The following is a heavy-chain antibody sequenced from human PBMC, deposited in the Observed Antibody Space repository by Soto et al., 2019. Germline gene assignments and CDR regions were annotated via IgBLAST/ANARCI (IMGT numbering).Heavy chain of an antibody. CDR3: ARLAMATRRGYYGMDV. CDR2: IDPSDSYT. V-gene: IGHV5-10-1*01. CDR1: GYSFTSYW. D-gene: IGHD5-12*01. J-gene: IGHJ6*02. Sequence: GESLKISCKGSGYSFTSYWISWVRQMPGKGLEWMGRIDPSDSYTNYSPSFQGRVTISADKSISTAYLQWSSLKASDTAMYYCARLAMATRRGYYGMDVWGQGTTVTVSS.